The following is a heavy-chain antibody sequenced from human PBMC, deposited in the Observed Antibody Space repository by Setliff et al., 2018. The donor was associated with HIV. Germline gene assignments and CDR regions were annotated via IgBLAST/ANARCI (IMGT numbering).Heavy chain of an antibody. D-gene: IGHD3-22*01. CDR3: AHRLVVRWYFDY. V-gene: IGHV2-5*02. CDR1: GFSLNTSGMA. J-gene: IGHJ4*02. CDR2: IYWDDDK. Sequence: ASGPTLVNPTQTLTLTCTFSGFSLNTSGMAVGWIRQPPGKALEWLALIYWDDDKRYSPSLKSRLTITKDTSKNQVVLTMTNLDPVDTATYFCAHRLVVRWYFDYWGQGTLVTVSS.